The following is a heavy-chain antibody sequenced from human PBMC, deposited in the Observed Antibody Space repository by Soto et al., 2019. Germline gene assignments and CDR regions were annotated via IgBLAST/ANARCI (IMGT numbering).Heavy chain of an antibody. CDR3: AKGPRDWRVDY. Sequence: QVQLVQSGAEVKKPGASVKVSCKASTYTFTNYDINWFRQATAQGLEWMEWMNPTNDNTGYVQNFQGRVTMTRSTSITTDYMELSSLRSEDTAVYYCAKGPRDWRVDYWGQGTLVTVSS. V-gene: IGHV1-8*01. J-gene: IGHJ4*02. CDR2: MNPTNDNT. D-gene: IGHD1-1*01. CDR1: TYTFTNYD.